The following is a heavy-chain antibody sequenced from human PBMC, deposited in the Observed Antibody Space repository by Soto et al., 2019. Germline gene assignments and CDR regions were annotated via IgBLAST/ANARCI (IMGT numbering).Heavy chain of an antibody. CDR1: GFTFSSYW. Sequence: GGSLRLSCAASGFTFSSYWMSWVRQAPGKGLEWVANIKQDGSEKYYVDSVKGRFTISRDNAKNSLYLQMNSLRAEDTAVYYCARERFGELLRQYYYYYGMDVWGQGTTVTVSS. V-gene: IGHV3-7*05. D-gene: IGHD3-10*01. CDR2: IKQDGSEK. J-gene: IGHJ6*02. CDR3: ARERFGELLRQYYYYYGMDV.